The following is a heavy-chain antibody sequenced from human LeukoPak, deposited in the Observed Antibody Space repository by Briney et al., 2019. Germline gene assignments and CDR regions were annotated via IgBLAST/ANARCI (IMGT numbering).Heavy chain of an antibody. CDR3: ARVERGYSYGFGFDY. V-gene: IGHV1-46*01. J-gene: IGHJ4*02. CDR1: GYSFINFY. CDR2: INPSGGST. Sequence: ASVKVSCKASGYSFINFYIHWVRQAPGQGLEWMGIINPSGGSTSYAQKFQGRVTMTRDTSTSTVYMELSSLRSEDTAVYYCARVERGYSYGFGFDYWGQGTLVTVSS. D-gene: IGHD5-18*01.